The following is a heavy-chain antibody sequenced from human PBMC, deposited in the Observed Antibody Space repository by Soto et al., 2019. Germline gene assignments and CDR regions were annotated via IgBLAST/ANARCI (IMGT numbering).Heavy chain of an antibody. J-gene: IGHJ4*02. CDR2: ISSSGSTI. Sequence: GGSLRLSCAASGFTFSDYYMSWIREAPGKGLEWVSYISSSGSTIYYADSVKGRFTISRDNAKNSPYLQMNSLRAEDTAVYYCARDRYPEYSSDAEKNTQDYWGQGTLVTVSS. D-gene: IGHD6-6*01. V-gene: IGHV3-11*01. CDR1: GFTFSDYY. CDR3: ARDRYPEYSSDAEKNTQDY.